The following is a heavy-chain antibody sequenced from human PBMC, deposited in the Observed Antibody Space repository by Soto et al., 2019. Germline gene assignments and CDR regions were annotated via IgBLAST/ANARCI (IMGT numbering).Heavy chain of an antibody. D-gene: IGHD3-16*02. CDR2: IVPSLDTT. CDR3: ARWPQPRYTADPYAVDV. V-gene: IGHV1-69*11. J-gene: IGHJ6*02. Sequence: QMHLVQSGTEVKKPGSSVKVSCKASGGTFSSSGFSWVRQAPGQGLEWMGMIVPSLDTTNYAQKFQARVTITADEVTSTAYMELPSLRSEDTAVYYCARWPQPRYTADPYAVDVWGQGTRVIVSS. CDR1: GGTFSSSG.